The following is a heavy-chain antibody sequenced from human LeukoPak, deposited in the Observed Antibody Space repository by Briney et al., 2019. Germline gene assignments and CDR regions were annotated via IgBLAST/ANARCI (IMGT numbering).Heavy chain of an antibody. J-gene: IGHJ4*02. D-gene: IGHD1-1*01. CDR1: GFTIDIYT. Sequence: GGSLRLSCADSGFTIDIYTMHWFRQAPGTGLEWVAVISNNGDYINYVDSVRGRFTISRDNSKNLLYLQMDSLRAEDTAVYYCATDSPETAAFDYWGQGTLVTVSS. CDR2: ISNNGDYI. V-gene: IGHV3-30*07. CDR3: ATDSPETAAFDY.